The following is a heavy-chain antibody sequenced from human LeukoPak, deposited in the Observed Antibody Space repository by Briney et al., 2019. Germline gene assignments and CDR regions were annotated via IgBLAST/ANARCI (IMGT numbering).Heavy chain of an antibody. D-gene: IGHD6-19*01. V-gene: IGHV4-4*07. J-gene: IGHJ4*02. Sequence: PSETLSLTCTVSGDSISPYYWSWIRQSAEKGLQWIGRVSAGGTTDYNPSLKSRVTVSVDTSKTQFSLKMTSVTAADTAVYYCSRGGGQWLIPDFDYWGQGLLVIVSS. CDR3: SRGGGQWLIPDFDY. CDR2: VSAGGTT. CDR1: GDSISPYY.